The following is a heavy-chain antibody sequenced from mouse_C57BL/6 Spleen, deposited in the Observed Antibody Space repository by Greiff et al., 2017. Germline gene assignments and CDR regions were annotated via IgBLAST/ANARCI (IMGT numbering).Heavy chain of an antibody. CDR2: IRNKANGYTT. Sequence: EVKLVESGGGLVQPGGSLSLSCAASGFTFTDYYMSWVRQPPGKALEWLGFIRNKANGYTTEYSASVKGRFTISRDNSQSILYLQMNALRAEDSATYYCARYPLGYAMDYWGQGTSVTVSS. CDR1: GFTFTDYY. J-gene: IGHJ4*01. D-gene: IGHD3-1*01. CDR3: ARYPLGYAMDY. V-gene: IGHV7-3*01.